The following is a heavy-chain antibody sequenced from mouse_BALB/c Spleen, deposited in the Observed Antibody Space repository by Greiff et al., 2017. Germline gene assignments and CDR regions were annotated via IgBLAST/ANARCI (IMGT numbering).Heavy chain of an antibody. D-gene: IGHD2-2*01. V-gene: IGHV1-12*01. Sequence: LQQPGAELVKPGASVKMSCKASGYTFTSYYMHRVKQTPGQGLEWIGAIYPGNGDTSYNQKLKGKATLTADKSSSTAYMQLSSLTSEDSAVYYCARDYGYDGATLDYWGQGTTLTVSS. CDR2: IYPGNGDT. CDR1: GYTFTSYY. CDR3: ARDYGYDGATLDY. J-gene: IGHJ2*01.